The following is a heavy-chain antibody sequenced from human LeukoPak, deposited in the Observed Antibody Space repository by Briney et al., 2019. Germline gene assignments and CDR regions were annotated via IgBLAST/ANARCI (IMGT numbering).Heavy chain of an antibody. CDR2: ISYDGSNK. CDR1: GFTFSSYA. Sequence: GGSLRLSCAASGFTFSSYAMHWVRQAPGKGLEWVAVISYDGSNKYYADSVKGRFTISRDNSKNTLYLQMNSLRAEDTAVYYCARGGLGYYDSSGYPNYWGQGTLVTVSS. D-gene: IGHD3-22*01. CDR3: ARGGLGYYDSSGYPNY. J-gene: IGHJ4*02. V-gene: IGHV3-30-3*01.